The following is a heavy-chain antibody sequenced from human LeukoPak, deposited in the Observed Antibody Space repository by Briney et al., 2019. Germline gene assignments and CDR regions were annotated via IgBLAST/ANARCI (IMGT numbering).Heavy chain of an antibody. CDR2: YNGNT. V-gene: IGHV1-18*01. CDR3: ARVGYSGYDFAY. D-gene: IGHD5-12*01. Sequence: YNGNTNYAQKLQGRVTMTTDTSTSTAYMELRSLRSDDTAVYYCARVGYSGYDFAYWGRGTLVTVSS. J-gene: IGHJ4*02.